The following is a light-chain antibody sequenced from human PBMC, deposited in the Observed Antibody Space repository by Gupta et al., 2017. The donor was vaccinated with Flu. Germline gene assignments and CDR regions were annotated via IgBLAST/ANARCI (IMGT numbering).Light chain of an antibody. CDR1: QNVNNNY. CDR3: QQSCSSPCT. V-gene: IGKV3-20*01. CDR2: GAS. J-gene: IGKJ2*02. Sequence: ENVLTSSLATLSLSTGDRPTLSCRASQNVNNNYLDWYQQKLGQPPRLLIYGASSRANGIPDRFSGSGYGTEFTLTISRREPEDFGVYYCQQSCSSPCTFGQGTXVEIK.